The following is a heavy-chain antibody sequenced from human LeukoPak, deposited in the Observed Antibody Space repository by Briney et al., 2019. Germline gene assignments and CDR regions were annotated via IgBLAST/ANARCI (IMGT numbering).Heavy chain of an antibody. D-gene: IGHD6-19*01. CDR1: GFTFSSYE. CDR3: ARESIAVAGAPFDY. J-gene: IGHJ4*02. Sequence: GGSLRLSCAASGFTFSSYEMNWVRQAPGKGLEWVSYISSGSTIYDADSVKGRFTISRDNAKNSLYLQMNSLRTEDTAVYYCARESIAVAGAPFDYWGQGTLVTVSS. V-gene: IGHV3-48*03. CDR2: ISSGSTI.